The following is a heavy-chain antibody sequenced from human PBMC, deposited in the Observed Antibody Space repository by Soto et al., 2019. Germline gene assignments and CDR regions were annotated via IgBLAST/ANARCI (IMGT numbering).Heavy chain of an antibody. J-gene: IGHJ5*02. Sequence: VASVKVSCKASRYIFSDYGISWVRQAPGQGLEWMGWISAYNGKTNYAQKLQGRVTMTTDTSTSTAYMELRSLRSDDTAVYYCARYYDSGGYYRTNWFDPWGQGTLVTVSS. CDR1: RYIFSDYG. CDR3: ARYYDSGGYYRTNWFDP. V-gene: IGHV1-18*04. D-gene: IGHD3-22*01. CDR2: ISAYNGKT.